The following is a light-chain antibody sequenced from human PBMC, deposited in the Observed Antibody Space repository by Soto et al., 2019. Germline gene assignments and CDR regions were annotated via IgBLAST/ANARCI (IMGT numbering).Light chain of an antibody. CDR1: NSDVGGYNY. CDR3: SSYTSSILV. Sequence: QSALTQPASVSGSPGQSITISCTGTNSDVGGYNYVSWYQQYPGKAPKLMIYEVSSRPSGVSNRFSGSKSGNTASLPISGLQAEDEADYYCSSYTSSILVFGGGTKVTVL. V-gene: IGLV2-14*01. J-gene: IGLJ3*02. CDR2: EVS.